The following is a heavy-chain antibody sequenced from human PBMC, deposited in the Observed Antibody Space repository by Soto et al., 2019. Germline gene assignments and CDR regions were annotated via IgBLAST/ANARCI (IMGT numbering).Heavy chain of an antibody. CDR1: GFTLSSYS. Sequence: PGGALRRSCAASGFTLSSYSMHWVRQAPGKGLEWEAVISYDGSNKYYADSVKGRFTISRDNSKNTLYLQMNSLRAEDTAVYYCAKVDSGVAEELYYYGMDVWGQGTTVTVSS. J-gene: IGHJ6*02. CDR2: ISYDGSNK. D-gene: IGHD3-10*01. V-gene: IGHV3-30*18. CDR3: AKVDSGVAEELYYYGMDV.